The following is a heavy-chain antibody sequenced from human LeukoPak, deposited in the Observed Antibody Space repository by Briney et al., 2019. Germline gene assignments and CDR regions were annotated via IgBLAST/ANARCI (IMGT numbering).Heavy chain of an antibody. CDR3: VKESDAFDI. V-gene: IGHV3-33*06. Sequence: PGGSLRLSCAASGFIFSNYVMHWVRQAPGKGLEWVAVIWHDGSEKYYGDSVKGRFSISRDNSKNTLYLQMNSLRAEDTAAYFCVKESDAFDIWGQGTMVTVSS. J-gene: IGHJ3*02. CDR1: GFIFSNYV. CDR2: IWHDGSEK.